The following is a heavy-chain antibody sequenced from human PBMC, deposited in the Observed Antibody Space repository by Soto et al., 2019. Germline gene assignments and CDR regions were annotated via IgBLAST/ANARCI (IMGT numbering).Heavy chain of an antibody. D-gene: IGHD5-12*01. CDR1: GYSFTSYW. CDR2: IYPGDSDT. V-gene: IGHV5-51*01. J-gene: IGHJ5*02. Sequence: GESLKISCKGSGYSFTSYWIGWVRQMPGKGLEWMGIIYPGDSDTRYSPSFQGQVTISADKSISTAYLQWSSLKASDTAMYYCARLNDIVDIETGWFDPWGQGTLVTVPQ. CDR3: ARLNDIVDIETGWFDP.